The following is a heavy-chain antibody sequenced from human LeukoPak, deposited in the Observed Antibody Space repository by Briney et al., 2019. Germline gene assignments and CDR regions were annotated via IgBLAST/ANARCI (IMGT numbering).Heavy chain of an antibody. CDR1: GFTFSNYA. D-gene: IGHD3-3*01. CDR2: ISGSGDTT. CDR3: VKGYLRLTFDAFHI. Sequence: GGSLRLSCAASGFTFSNYAMSWVRQAPGKGLESVASISGSGDTTYSADFVKGRFTISRDNSKNTLYLQMNSLRADDTAVYYCVKGYLRLTFDAFHIWGQGTMVTVSS. J-gene: IGHJ3*02. V-gene: IGHV3-23*01.